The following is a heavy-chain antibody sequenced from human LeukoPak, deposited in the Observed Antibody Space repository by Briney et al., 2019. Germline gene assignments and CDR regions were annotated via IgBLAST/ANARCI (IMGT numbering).Heavy chain of an antibody. J-gene: IGHJ3*02. CDR2: IYYSGST. CDR3: ARHVDDILTGYSGGAFDI. Sequence: NPSETLSLTCTVSGGSISSSSYYWGWIRQPPGKGLEWIGSIYYSGSTYYNPSLKSRVTISVDTSKNQFSLKLSSVTAADTAVYYCARHVDDILTGYSGGAFDIWGQGTMVTVSS. D-gene: IGHD3-9*01. V-gene: IGHV4-39*01. CDR1: GGSISSSSYY.